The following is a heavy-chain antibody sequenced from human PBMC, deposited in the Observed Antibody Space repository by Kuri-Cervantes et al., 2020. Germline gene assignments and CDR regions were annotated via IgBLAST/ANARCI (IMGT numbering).Heavy chain of an antibody. CDR3: ARDGGTGTTWSWFDP. CDR2: INSDGSST. D-gene: IGHD1-7*01. CDR1: GFTFSSYW. J-gene: IGHJ5*02. Sequence: GESLKISCAASGFTFSSYWMHWVRQAPGKGLVWVSRINSDGSSTSYADSVKGRFTISRDNAKNSLYLQMNSLRAEDTAVYYCARDGGTGTTWSWFDPWGQGTLVTVSS. V-gene: IGHV3-74*01.